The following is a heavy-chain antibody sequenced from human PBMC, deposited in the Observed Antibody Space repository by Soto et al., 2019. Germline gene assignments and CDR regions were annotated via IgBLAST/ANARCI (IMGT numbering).Heavy chain of an antibody. V-gene: IGHV1-46*01. D-gene: IGHD3-22*01. Sequence: QVQLVQSGAEVKKPGASVKVSCKASGYTFTSYYMHWVRQAPGQGLEWMGIINPSGGSTSYAQKFQCGVTMTRDTSTSTVYMELSSLRSEDTAVYYCARDYDRSGYPRYYFDYWGQGTLVTVSS. CDR2: INPSGGST. CDR1: GYTFTSYY. J-gene: IGHJ4*02. CDR3: ARDYDRSGYPRYYFDY.